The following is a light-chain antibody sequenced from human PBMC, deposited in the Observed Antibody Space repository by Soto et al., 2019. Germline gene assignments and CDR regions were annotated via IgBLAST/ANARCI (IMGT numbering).Light chain of an antibody. CDR1: QSIRSW. CDR3: QQYESYSPLT. CDR2: DAY. V-gene: IGKV1-5*01. Sequence: DIQMTQSPSILSASVEDRVTITCRASQSIRSWLAWYQQKPGKAPKLLIYDAYSLESGVPSRFSSIRSGTEFTLTIAGLQPEDFATYYCQQYESYSPLTFGGGTKVEIK. J-gene: IGKJ4*01.